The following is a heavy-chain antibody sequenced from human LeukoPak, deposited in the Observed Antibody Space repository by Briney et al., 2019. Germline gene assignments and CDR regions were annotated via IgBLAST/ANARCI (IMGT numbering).Heavy chain of an antibody. J-gene: IGHJ4*02. D-gene: IGHD5-18*01. CDR3: ARAVSGGYSYGSRGSFDY. V-gene: IGHV3-7*01. Sequence: GGSLRLSCAASGFTFSSYWMSWVRQAPGKGLEWVANIKQDGSEKYYVDSVKGRFTISRENAKNSLYLQMNSLRAGDTAVYYCARAVSGGYSYGSRGSFDYWGQGTLVTVSS. CDR2: IKQDGSEK. CDR1: GFTFSSYW.